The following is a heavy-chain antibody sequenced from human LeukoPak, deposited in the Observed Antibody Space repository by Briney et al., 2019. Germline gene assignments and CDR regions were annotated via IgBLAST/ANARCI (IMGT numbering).Heavy chain of an antibody. CDR2: IHQSGIT. CDR1: GDSINSGGFY. V-gene: IGHV4-30-2*01. J-gene: IGHJ5*02. CDR3: ARDLEYCSTTSCFT. Sequence: SSETLSLTCNVSGDSINSGGFYWNWIRQPPGKGLEWIAYIHQSGITVSNPSLKSRLTLSLDASKNQFSLRLTSVTVADTAVCYCARDLEYCSTTSCFTWGQGTLVTVSS. D-gene: IGHD2-2*01.